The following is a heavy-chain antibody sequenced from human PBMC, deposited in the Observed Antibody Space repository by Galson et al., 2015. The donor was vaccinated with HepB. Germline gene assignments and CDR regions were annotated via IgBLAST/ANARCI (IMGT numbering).Heavy chain of an antibody. CDR3: ARERGYSGYDSDY. CDR2: IKQDGSEK. J-gene: IGHJ4*02. V-gene: IGHV3-7*01. D-gene: IGHD5-12*01. CDR1: GFTFSSYW. Sequence: SLRLSCAASGFTFSSYWMSWVRQAPGKGLEWVANIKQDGSEKYYVDSVKGRFTISRDNAKNSLYLQMNSLRAEDTAVYYCARERGYSGYDSDYWGQGTLVTVSS.